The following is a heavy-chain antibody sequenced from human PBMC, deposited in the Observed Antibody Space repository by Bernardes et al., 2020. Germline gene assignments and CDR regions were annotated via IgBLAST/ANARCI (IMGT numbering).Heavy chain of an antibody. CDR3: AKDRVDAFRAGAFDV. V-gene: IGHV3-23*01. J-gene: IGHJ3*01. CDR2: ISGSGDAT. D-gene: IGHD3-16*01. CDR1: GFTFSLYA. Sequence: GGSLRLSCAASGFTFSLYAMTWVRQAPGKGLECVAVISGSGDATYYADSVKGRFTVSRDKSQNMLYLQMNSLRAEDTAVYYCAKDRVDAFRAGAFDVWGRGTVVTVSS.